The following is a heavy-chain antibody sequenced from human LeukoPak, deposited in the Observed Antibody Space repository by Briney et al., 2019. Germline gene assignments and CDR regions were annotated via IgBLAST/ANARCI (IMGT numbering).Heavy chain of an antibody. D-gene: IGHD3-16*02. V-gene: IGHV3-48*03. CDR1: GFTFSSYE. J-gene: IGHJ4*02. CDR3: ARLVDPWGSYRLDY. CDR2: ISSSGSTK. Sequence: GGSPRLSCAASGFTFSSYEMNWVRQAPGKGLEWVSYISSSGSTKYYADSVKGRFTISRDNAKNSLYLQMNSLRAEDTAVYYCARLVDPWGSYRLDYWGQGTLVTVSS.